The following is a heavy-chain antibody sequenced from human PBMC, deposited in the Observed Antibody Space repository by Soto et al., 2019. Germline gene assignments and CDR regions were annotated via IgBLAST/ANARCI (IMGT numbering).Heavy chain of an antibody. Sequence: QVQLQESGPGLVKPSQTLSLTCTVSGGSISSGGYYWSWIRQHPGKGLEWIGYIYYSGSTSYNPSLKSRVTISVATSKNQFSLKLSSVTAADTAVYYCARDLRVRGVIIFFDYWGQGTLVTVSS. D-gene: IGHD3-10*01. CDR2: IYYSGST. V-gene: IGHV4-31*03. J-gene: IGHJ4*02. CDR1: GGSISSGGYY. CDR3: ARDLRVRGVIIFFDY.